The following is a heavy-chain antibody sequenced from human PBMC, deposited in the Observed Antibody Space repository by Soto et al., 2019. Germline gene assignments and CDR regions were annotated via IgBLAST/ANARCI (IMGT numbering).Heavy chain of an antibody. D-gene: IGHD6-19*01. CDR3: ARDVSSGWVTFDP. V-gene: IGHV3-66*01. CDR2: IHSGTTT. Sequence: GGSLRLSCAASGFTVSTNYMSWVRQAPGKGLEWVSLIHSGTTTSYADSGKGRFTISSDNSKNTVYLQMNSLRGEDTAVYYCARDVSSGWVTFDPWGQGTLVTVSS. CDR1: GFTVSTNY. J-gene: IGHJ5*02.